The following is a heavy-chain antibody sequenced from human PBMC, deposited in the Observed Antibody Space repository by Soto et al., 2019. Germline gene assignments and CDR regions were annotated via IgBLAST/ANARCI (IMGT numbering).Heavy chain of an antibody. CDR2: IIPIFGTA. CDR3: AREVPIGYGDYDYDYYGMDV. V-gene: IGHV1-69*06. D-gene: IGHD4-17*01. CDR1: GGTFSSYA. J-gene: IGHJ6*02. Sequence: WASVKVSCKASGGTFSSYAISWVRQAPGQGLEWMGGIIPIFGTANYAQKFQGRVTITADKSTSTAYMELSSLRSEDTAVYYCAREVPIGYGDYDYDYYGMDVWGQGTTVTVSS.